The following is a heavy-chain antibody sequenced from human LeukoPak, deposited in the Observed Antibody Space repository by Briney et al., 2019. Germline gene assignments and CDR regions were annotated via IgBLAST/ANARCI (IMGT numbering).Heavy chain of an antibody. CDR3: ALLGGWYVSSYFDY. V-gene: IGHV1-2*06. CDR1: GYTLTGYY. D-gene: IGHD6-19*01. J-gene: IGHJ4*02. CDR2: INPNSGGT. Sequence: ASVKVSCKASGYTLTGYYMHWVRQAPGQGLEWMGRINPNSGGTNYAQKFQGRVTMTRDTSISTAYMELSRLRSDDTAVYYCALLGGWYVSSYFDYWGQGTLVTVSS.